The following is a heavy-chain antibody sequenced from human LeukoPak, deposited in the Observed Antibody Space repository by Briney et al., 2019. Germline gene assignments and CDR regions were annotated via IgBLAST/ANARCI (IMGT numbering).Heavy chain of an antibody. CDR2: IIPIFGTA. CDR1: GGTFSSDA. D-gene: IGHD4-23*01. V-gene: IGHV1-69*05. J-gene: IGHJ6*03. CDR3: ARDEGRWGNYYYYYMDV. Sequence: SVKVSCKASGGTFSSDAISWVRQAPGQGLEWMGRIIPIFGTANYAQKFQGRVTITTDESPSTAYMELRSLRSEDTAVYYCARDEGRWGNYYYYYMDVWGKGTTVTVSS.